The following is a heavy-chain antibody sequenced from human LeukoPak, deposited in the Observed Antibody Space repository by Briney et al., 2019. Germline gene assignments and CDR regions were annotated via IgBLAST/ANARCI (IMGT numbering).Heavy chain of an antibody. J-gene: IGHJ5*02. CDR1: GYSISSGYY. V-gene: IGHV4-38-2*02. D-gene: IGHD6-19*01. CDR3: AKRGIPVAGTKGNWFDP. Sequence: PSETLSLTCTVSGYSISSGYYWGWIRQPPGKGLEWIGSIYHSGSTYYNPSLKSRVTISVDTSKNQFSLKLSSVTAADTAVYYCAKRGIPVAGTKGNWFDPWGQGTLVTVSS. CDR2: IYHSGST.